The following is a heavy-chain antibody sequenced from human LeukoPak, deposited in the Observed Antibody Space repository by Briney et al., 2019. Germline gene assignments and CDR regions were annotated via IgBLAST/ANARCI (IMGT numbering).Heavy chain of an antibody. CDR1: GGSISSYY. Sequence: PSETLSLTCTVSGGSISSYYWSWIRQPPGKGLEWIGFIYYSGNTNYNPSLKSRVTISVDTSKNQFSLKLSSVTAADTAVYYCARAYTSWSFDYWGQGTLVTASS. CDR3: ARAYTSWSFDY. V-gene: IGHV4-59*01. CDR2: IYYSGNT. D-gene: IGHD2-2*02. J-gene: IGHJ4*02.